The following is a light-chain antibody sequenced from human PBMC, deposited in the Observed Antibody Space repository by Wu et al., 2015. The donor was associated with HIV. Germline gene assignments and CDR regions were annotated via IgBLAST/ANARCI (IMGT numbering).Light chain of an antibody. CDR1: ETVGLS. CDR3: QQYNNWPRT. J-gene: IGKJ1*01. CDR2: DTS. V-gene: IGKV3-11*01. Sequence: EILLTQSPATLSLSPGERVTLSCRASETVGLSLAWYQQRPGQAPRLLIYDTSDRAPDVPARFTGGGSGTDFTLIISSLQPEDFAVYYCQQYNNWPRTFGQGTKVEIK.